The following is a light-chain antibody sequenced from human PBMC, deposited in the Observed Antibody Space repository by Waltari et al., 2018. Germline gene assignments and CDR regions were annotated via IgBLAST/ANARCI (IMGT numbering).Light chain of an antibody. V-gene: IGKV3-20*01. CDR2: NAS. Sequence: EIVLTQSPGTLSFSPGERATLSCRASQAISNSYLAWYQQKPGQAPRLLIYNASLRGTGIPDKFSGSGSGTDLTLTISRLEPEDFAVYYCQQYGSPPRTFGQGTKVEIK. CDR3: QQYGSPPRT. J-gene: IGKJ1*01. CDR1: QAISNSY.